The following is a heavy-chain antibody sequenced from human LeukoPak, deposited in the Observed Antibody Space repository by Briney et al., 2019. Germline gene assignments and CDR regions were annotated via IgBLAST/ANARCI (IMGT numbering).Heavy chain of an antibody. V-gene: IGHV3-30*18. CDR1: GFTFSDYY. Sequence: PGGSLRLSCAASGFTFSDYYMSWIRQAPGKGLEWVAVISYDGSNKYYADSVKGRFTISRDNSKNTLYLQMNSLRAEDTAVYYCAKISRVAGTFDGMDVWGQGTTVTVSS. CDR2: ISYDGSNK. D-gene: IGHD6-19*01. J-gene: IGHJ6*02. CDR3: AKISRVAGTFDGMDV.